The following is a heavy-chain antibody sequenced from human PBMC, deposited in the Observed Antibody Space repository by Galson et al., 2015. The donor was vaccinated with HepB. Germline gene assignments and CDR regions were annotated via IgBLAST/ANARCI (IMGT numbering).Heavy chain of an antibody. J-gene: IGHJ4*02. D-gene: IGHD3-10*01. Sequence: SLRLSCAASGFTFSTSGMSWVRQAPGEGLEWVSGIYGAPAKGLEWVSGIYGSGGRTNYADSVKGRFTISRDNSKNSVYLQMNSLRAEDTALYFCAKGFLGEGLFDYWGQGTLVTVSS. CDR2: IYGSGGRT. CDR3: AKGFLGEGLFDY. V-gene: IGHV3-23*01. CDR1: GFTFSTSG.